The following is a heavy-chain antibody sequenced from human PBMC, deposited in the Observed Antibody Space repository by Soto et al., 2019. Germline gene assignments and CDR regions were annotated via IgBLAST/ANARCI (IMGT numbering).Heavy chain of an antibody. CDR1: GGSFTSNNW. Sequence: SETLSLTCAVSGGSFTSNNWWTWVRQPPGQGLEWIGEIYYSGSTNYNPSLKSRVTISVDTSKNQFSLKLSSVTAADTAVYYCARGKLERRPTPFDYWGQGTLVTVSS. V-gene: IGHV4-4*02. CDR2: IYYSGST. J-gene: IGHJ4*02. CDR3: ARGKLERRPTPFDY. D-gene: IGHD1-1*01.